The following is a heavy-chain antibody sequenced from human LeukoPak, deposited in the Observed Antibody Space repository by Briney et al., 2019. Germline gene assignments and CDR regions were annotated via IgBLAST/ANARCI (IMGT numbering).Heavy chain of an antibody. CDR3: ARNLERPGYYYYYYGMDV. CDR2: IYTSGST. D-gene: IGHD1-1*01. V-gene: IGHV4-4*07. CDR1: GGSISSYY. J-gene: IGHJ6*02. Sequence: SETLSLTRTVSGGSISSYYWSWIRQPAGKGLEWIGRIYTSGSTNYNPSLKSRVTMSIDTSKNQFSLKLSSVTAADTAVYYCARNLERPGYYYYYYGMDVWGQGTTVTVSS.